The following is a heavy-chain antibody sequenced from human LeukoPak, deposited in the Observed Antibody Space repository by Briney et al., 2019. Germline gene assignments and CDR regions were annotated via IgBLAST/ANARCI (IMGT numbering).Heavy chain of an antibody. Sequence: GGSLRLSCAASGITFSSYGMSWVRQAPGKGLEWVSSISSTGGTTYYADSVKGRFTISRDNSKNTLYLQMNSLRAEDTAVYYCAKGRSAAGILYWFDPWGQGTLVTVSS. CDR3: AKGRSAAGILYWFDP. CDR2: ISSTGGTT. J-gene: IGHJ5*02. D-gene: IGHD6-13*01. CDR1: GITFSSYG. V-gene: IGHV3-23*01.